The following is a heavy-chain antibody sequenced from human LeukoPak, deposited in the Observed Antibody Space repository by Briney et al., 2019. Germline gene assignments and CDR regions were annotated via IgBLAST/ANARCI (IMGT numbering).Heavy chain of an antibody. V-gene: IGHV3-74*01. J-gene: IGHJ6*02. CDR2: INSDGSST. CDR3: ARVILRQTGPWGMDV. D-gene: IGHD3-10*01. CDR1: GFTFSSYW. Sequence: PGGSLRLSCAASGFTFSSYWMHWVRQVPGKGLVWVSRINSDGSSTRYADSVKGRFTISRDNAKNTLYLQMNSLRAEDTAVYYCARVILRQTGPWGMDVWGQGTTVPGSS.